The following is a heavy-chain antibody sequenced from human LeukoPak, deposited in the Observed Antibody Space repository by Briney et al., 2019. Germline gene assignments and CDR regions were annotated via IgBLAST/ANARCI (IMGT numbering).Heavy chain of an antibody. J-gene: IGHJ4*02. CDR2: IIPIFGTA. CDR1: GGTFSSYA. CDR3: ARDYRDVLLWFGELSK. Sequence: ASVKVSCKASGGTFSSYAISWVRQAPGQGLEWMGGIIPIFGTANYAQKFQGRVTITADESTSTAYMELRSLRSDDTAVYYCARDYRDVLLWFGELSKWGQGTLVTVSS. V-gene: IGHV1-69*13. D-gene: IGHD3-10*01.